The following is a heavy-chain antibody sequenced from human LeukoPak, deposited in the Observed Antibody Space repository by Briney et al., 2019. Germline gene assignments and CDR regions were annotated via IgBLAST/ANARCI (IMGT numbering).Heavy chain of an antibody. Sequence: PSETLSLTCTVSGGSISGNSFYWGWVRQPPGKGLEWIGNIYYTGITYYNPSLKSRVTISVDTSKNQCSLKLNSVTAADTAVYYCASPGITTFDYWGEGTLVTVSS. D-gene: IGHD3-22*01. J-gene: IGHJ4*02. CDR3: ASPGITTFDY. CDR1: GGSISGNSFY. CDR2: IYYTGIT. V-gene: IGHV4-39*01.